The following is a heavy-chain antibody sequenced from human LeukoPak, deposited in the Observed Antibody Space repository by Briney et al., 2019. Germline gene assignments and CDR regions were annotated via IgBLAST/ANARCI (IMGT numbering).Heavy chain of an antibody. CDR1: GYSVSSGYY. Sequence: SETLSLTCTVSGYSVSSGYYWGWIRQPPGKGLEWIGSIYHSGSTYYNPSLKSRVTVSVDTSKNQFSLKLSSVTAADTAVYYCARVGRTTVTVDYWGQGTLVTVSS. CDR2: IYHSGST. CDR3: ARVGRTTVTVDY. V-gene: IGHV4-38-2*02. J-gene: IGHJ4*02. D-gene: IGHD4-17*01.